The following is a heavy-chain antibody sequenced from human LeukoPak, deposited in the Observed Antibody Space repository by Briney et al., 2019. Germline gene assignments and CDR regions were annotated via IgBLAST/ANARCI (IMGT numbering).Heavy chain of an antibody. J-gene: IGHJ3*02. CDR1: GFTFSSYS. CDR2: ISSSSSYI. CDR3: ARAQLGPYFDWLLWDDAFDI. V-gene: IGHV3-21*01. D-gene: IGHD3-9*01. Sequence: GGSLRLSCAASGFTFSSYSMNWVRQAPGKGLEWVSSISSSSSYIYYADSVKGRFTISRDNPKNSLYLQMNSLRAEDTAVYYCARAQLGPYFDWLLWDDAFDIWGQGTMVTVSS.